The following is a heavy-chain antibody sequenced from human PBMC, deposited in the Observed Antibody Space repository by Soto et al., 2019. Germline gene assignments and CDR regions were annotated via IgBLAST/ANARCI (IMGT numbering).Heavy chain of an antibody. D-gene: IGHD4-17*01. CDR2: IKSKPDGGTR. V-gene: IGHV3-15*01. J-gene: IGHJ4*02. CDR3: ATSHYGDYVDY. Sequence: EVQLVESGGGLVKPGGSLRLSCAVSGLSFSNAWMSWVRQAPGKGLEWVGRIKSKPDGGTRDYAAPVKGRFTISRDDSKNTLYLQMNSLKSEDTVVYYCATSHYGDYVDYWGQGTLVTVSS. CDR1: GLSFSNAW.